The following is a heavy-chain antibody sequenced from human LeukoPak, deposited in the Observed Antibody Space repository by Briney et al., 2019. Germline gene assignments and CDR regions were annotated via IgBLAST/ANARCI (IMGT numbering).Heavy chain of an antibody. CDR2: IYYSGST. V-gene: IGHV4-59*01. D-gene: IGHD3-22*01. CDR1: GGSIGSYY. Sequence: SETLSLTCTVSGGSIGSYYWSWIRQPPGKGLEWIGYIYYSGSTNYNPSLKSRVTISVDTSKNQFSLKLSSVTAADTAVYYCVRTSYDSSGYQVWYWFDPWGQGTLVTVSS. CDR3: VRTSYDSSGYQVWYWFDP. J-gene: IGHJ5*02.